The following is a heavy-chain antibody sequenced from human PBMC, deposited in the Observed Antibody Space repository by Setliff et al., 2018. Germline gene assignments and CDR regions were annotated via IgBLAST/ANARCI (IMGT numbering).Heavy chain of an antibody. Sequence: GESLKISCAASGFTVSSFSMHWVRQAPVKGLDWVATLSDDGSNEFYADSVKGRFTISRDNAKTSLYLQMNSLRAEDTAVYYCGRAWDAFDIWGQGTMVTVSS. V-gene: IGHV3-30*03. CDR1: GFTVSSFS. J-gene: IGHJ3*02. CDR2: LSDDGSNE. CDR3: GRAWDAFDI.